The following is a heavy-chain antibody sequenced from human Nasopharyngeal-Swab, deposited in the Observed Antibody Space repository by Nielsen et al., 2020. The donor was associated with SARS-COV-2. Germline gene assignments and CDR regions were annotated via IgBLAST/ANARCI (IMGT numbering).Heavy chain of an antibody. V-gene: IGHV3-15*01. CDR3: AKDVRGSGSLGCMDV. CDR1: GFTFSNAW. D-gene: IGHD3-10*01. CDR2: IKSKTDGGTT. J-gene: IGHJ6*02. Sequence: GGSLRLSCAASGFTFSNAWMSWVRQAPGKGLEWVGRIKSKTDGGTTDYAAPVKGRFTISRDDSKNTLYLQMNSLKTEDTAVYYCAKDVRGSGSLGCMDVWGQGTTVTVSS.